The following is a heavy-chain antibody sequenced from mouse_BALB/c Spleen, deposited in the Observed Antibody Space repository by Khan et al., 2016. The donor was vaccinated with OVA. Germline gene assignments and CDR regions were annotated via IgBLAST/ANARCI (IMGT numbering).Heavy chain of an antibody. Sequence: QVQLKESGPGLVAPSQSLSITCTISGFSLTNYGIHWVRQPPGKGLEWLVVIWSDGSTTYNSDLKSRLSISKDNSKSQDFLKMNSRQTDDAAMYYWARQPYYHYYIMDYWGQGTSVTVSS. D-gene: IGHD2-10*01. CDR1: GFSLTNYG. CDR3: ARQPYYHYYIMDY. CDR2: IWSDGST. V-gene: IGHV2-6-1*01. J-gene: IGHJ4*01.